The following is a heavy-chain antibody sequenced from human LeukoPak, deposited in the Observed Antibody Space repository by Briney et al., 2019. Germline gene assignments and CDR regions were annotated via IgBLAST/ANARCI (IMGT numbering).Heavy chain of an antibody. J-gene: IGHJ4*02. V-gene: IGHV4-4*02. CDR2: IYHSGST. CDR1: GGSISSSNW. D-gene: IGHD6-19*01. CDR3: AKRSSGLIPYFDY. Sequence: SETLSLTCAVSGGSISSSNWWSWIRQPPGKGLEWIGEIYHSGSTNYNPSLKSRVTISVDKSKTQFSLKLSSVTAADTAVYYCAKRSSGLIPYFDYWGQGTLVTVSS.